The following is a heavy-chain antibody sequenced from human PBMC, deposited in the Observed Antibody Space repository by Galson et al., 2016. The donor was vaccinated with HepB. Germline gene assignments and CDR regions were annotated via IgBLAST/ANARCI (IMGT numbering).Heavy chain of an antibody. Sequence: SVKVSCKASGYTFTRFGIHWVRQAPGQRLEWMGWIIAGNGKTQYSQKFQGRVTITWDTSASTAYMELSSLRSEDTAVYYCARGPQSGGYWGQGTLVTVSS. CDR3: ARGPQSGGY. D-gene: IGHD2-15*01. J-gene: IGHJ4*02. CDR2: IIAGNGKT. CDR1: GYTFTRFG. V-gene: IGHV1-3*01.